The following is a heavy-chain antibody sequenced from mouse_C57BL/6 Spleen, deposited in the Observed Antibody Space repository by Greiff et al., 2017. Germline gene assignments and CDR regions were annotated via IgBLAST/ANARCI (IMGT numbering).Heavy chain of an antibody. J-gene: IGHJ4*01. CDR1: GYSITSGYY. V-gene: IGHV3-6*01. D-gene: IGHD2-1*01. Sequence: VQLKESGPGLVKPSQSLSLTCSVTGYSITSGYYWNWIRQFPGNKLEWMGYISYDGSNNYNPSLKNRISITRDTSKNQFFLKLKSVTTEDTATYYCARRNGNYYAMDYWGQGTSVTVSS. CDR3: ARRNGNYYAMDY. CDR2: ISYDGSN.